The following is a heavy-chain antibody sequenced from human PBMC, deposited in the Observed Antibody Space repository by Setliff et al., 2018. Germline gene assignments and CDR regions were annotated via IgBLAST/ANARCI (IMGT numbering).Heavy chain of an antibody. CDR1: GDARTSYY. J-gene: IGHJ6*04. CDR2: IHNNGRI. CDR3: ARHALSFDSAWDV. Sequence: ETLSLTGSVGGDARTSYYWSWIRQPPGKGLEWIAYIHNNGRIKYNPALKSRVTISLDTSKNQFSLNLNSATAADTSVYYCARHALSFDSAWDVWGKGTTVTVSS. D-gene: IGHD3-9*01. V-gene: IGHV4-59*08.